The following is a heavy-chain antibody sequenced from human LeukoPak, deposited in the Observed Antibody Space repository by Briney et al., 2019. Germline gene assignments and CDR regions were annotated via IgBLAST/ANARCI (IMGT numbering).Heavy chain of an antibody. J-gene: IGHJ5*02. V-gene: IGHV1-8*01. CDR3: ARVPRRGDQFDP. Sequence: ASVKVSCKASGYTFTNYDINWVRQATGQGLEWIGWMNPQSGDTDYAQKFQGRVTMTRSPSISTAYMELTSLTYEDTAVYYCARVPRRGDQFDPWGQGTLVTVSS. CDR2: MNPQSGDT. CDR1: GYTFTNYD. D-gene: IGHD3-10*01.